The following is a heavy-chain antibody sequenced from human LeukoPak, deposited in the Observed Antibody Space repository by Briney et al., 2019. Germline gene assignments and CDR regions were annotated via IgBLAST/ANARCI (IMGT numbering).Heavy chain of an antibody. D-gene: IGHD2-2*01. CDR1: GFTVSSDY. J-gene: IGHJ5*02. CDR3: ARCTSRNWFDP. Sequence: GGSLRLSCAASGFTVSSDYVSWVRQAPGKGLDWVSVIYSGGSTYYADSVKGRFTISRHNSKNTLYLQMNSLRAEDTAVYYCARCTSRNWFDPWGQGTLVTVSS. V-gene: IGHV3-53*04. CDR2: IYSGGST.